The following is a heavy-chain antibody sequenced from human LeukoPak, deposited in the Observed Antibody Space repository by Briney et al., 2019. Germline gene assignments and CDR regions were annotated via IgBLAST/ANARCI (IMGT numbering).Heavy chain of an antibody. V-gene: IGHV3-7*01. CDR2: IKQDGSAK. D-gene: IGHD3-3*02. J-gene: IGHJ4*02. CDR3: ARDRSKAFLVY. CDR1: GFTFSTYW. Sequence: GGSLRLFCADSGFTFSTYWMSWVCQAPGKGLEWVANIKQDGSAKNYVDSVKGRFTISRDNAKNSLYLQMNSLSAEDTAVYYCARDRSKAFLVYWGEGNLVTVSS.